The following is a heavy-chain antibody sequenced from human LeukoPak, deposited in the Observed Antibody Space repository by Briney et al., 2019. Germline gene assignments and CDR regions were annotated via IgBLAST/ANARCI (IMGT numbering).Heavy chain of an antibody. CDR3: AKDITGHNRGWYDY. Sequence: PGGSLRVSCAASGFTFSSHAMSWVRQAPGKGLECVSAVSGSGGSTYYADSVKGRFTISRDNSKNTLYLQMNSLRAEDTAVYYCAKDITGHNRGWYDYWGQGTLVTVSS. V-gene: IGHV3-23*01. D-gene: IGHD6-19*01. CDR2: VSGSGGST. J-gene: IGHJ4*02. CDR1: GFTFSSHA.